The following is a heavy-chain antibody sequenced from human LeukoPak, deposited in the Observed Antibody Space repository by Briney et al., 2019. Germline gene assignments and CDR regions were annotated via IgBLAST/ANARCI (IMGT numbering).Heavy chain of an antibody. CDR3: ARGNYYYDSSGYYYFDY. J-gene: IGHJ4*02. D-gene: IGHD3-22*01. CDR1: GLTFRSYG. CDR2: ISGSGDST. Sequence: GGSLRLSCAASGLTFRSYGMTWVRQAPGEGLEWVSAISGSGDSTYYADSVKGRFTISRDNSRNTLYLQMNSLRAEDTAVYYCARGNYYYDSSGYYYFDYWGQGTLVTVSS. V-gene: IGHV3-23*01.